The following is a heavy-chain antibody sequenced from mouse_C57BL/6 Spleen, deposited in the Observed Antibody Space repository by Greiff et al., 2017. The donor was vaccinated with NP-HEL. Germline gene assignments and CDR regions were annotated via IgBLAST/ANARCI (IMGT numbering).Heavy chain of an antibody. V-gene: IGHV5-16*01. D-gene: IGHD2-4*01. CDR3: AREGYDYDDAMDY. CDR1: GFTFSDYY. CDR2: INYDGSST. Sequence: DVHLVESEGGLVQPGSSMKLSCTASGFTFSDYYMAWVRQVPEKGLEWVANINYDGSSTYYLDSLKSRFIISRDNAKNILYLQMSSLKSEDTATYYCAREGYDYDDAMDYWGQGTSVTVSS. J-gene: IGHJ4*01.